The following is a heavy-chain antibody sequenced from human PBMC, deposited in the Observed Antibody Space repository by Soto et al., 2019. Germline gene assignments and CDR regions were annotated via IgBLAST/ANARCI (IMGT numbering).Heavy chain of an antibody. CDR1: GYTFTSYG. V-gene: IGHV1-18*01. Sequence: ASVKVSCKVSGYTFTSYGISWVRQAPGQGLEWMGWISAYNGNTNYAQKLQGRVTMTTDTSTSTAYMELRSLRSDDTAVYYCARGRGLWFGELLSDYFDYWGQGTLVTVSS. J-gene: IGHJ4*02. CDR3: ARGRGLWFGELLSDYFDY. D-gene: IGHD3-10*01. CDR2: ISAYNGNT.